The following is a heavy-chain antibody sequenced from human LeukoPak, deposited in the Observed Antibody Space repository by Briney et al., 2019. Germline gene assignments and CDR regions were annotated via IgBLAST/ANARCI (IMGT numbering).Heavy chain of an antibody. Sequence: TLSLTCTXSGXSISSGDYYWSWLRQPPGRGLEWIGYIYYSGSTYYNPSLKSRVTISVDTSKNQFSLKLSSVTAADTAVYYCARSYPHDAFDIWGQGTMVTVSS. CDR1: GXSISSGDYY. CDR3: ARSYPHDAFDI. CDR2: IYYSGST. V-gene: IGHV4-30-4*01. J-gene: IGHJ3*02.